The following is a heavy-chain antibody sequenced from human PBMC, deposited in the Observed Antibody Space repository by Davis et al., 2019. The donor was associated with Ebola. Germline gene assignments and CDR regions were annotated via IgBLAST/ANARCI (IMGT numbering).Heavy chain of an antibody. J-gene: IGHJ4*02. CDR3: TTDGCSTTSCQNGDFDN. CDR2: IQSKTDGGTT. CDR1: GFVFSNAW. V-gene: IGHV3-15*07. Sequence: GESLKISCAASGFVFSNAWMNWVRQVPGKGLEWVGRIQSKTDGGTTDYAAPVQGRFTIPSDDSKDTVYLQMNSLKTEDTAMYYCTTDGCSTTSCQNGDFDNWGQGTLVTVSS. D-gene: IGHD2-2*01.